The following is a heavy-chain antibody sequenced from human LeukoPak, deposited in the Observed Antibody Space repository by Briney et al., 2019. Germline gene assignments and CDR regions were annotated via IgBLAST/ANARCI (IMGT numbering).Heavy chain of an antibody. V-gene: IGHV3-23*01. D-gene: IGHD6-19*01. CDR2: ITGSGAST. Sequence: GGSLRLSCAASGFTFSSYAMSWVRQAPGKGLEWVSGITGSGASTYYADSVKGRFTISRDNSENTLYLQMNSLRAEDPAVYYCARKSVADAPPFFWGQGTLVTVSS. J-gene: IGHJ4*02. CDR3: ARKSVADAPPFF. CDR1: GFTFSSYA.